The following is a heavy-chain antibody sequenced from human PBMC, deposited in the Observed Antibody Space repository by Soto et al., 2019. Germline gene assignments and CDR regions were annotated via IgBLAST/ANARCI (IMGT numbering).Heavy chain of an antibody. CDR2: ISGGGGAT. V-gene: IGHV3-23*01. D-gene: IGHD2-15*01. CDR1: GFTFRSYA. J-gene: IGHJ4*02. Sequence: GGSLRLSCGASGFTFRSYAMSWVRQAPGKGLEWVSGISGGGGATYYADSVKGRFTISRDNSKNTLYLQMNSLRAEDTAVYYCAKGISGGSCYYFDYWGQGTLVTVSS. CDR3: AKGISGGSCYYFDY.